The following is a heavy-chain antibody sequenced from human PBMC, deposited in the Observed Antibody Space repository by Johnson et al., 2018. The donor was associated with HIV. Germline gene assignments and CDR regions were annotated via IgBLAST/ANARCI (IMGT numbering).Heavy chain of an antibody. Sequence: VQLVESGGGLVQPGRSLRLSCAASGFTFDDYAMHWVRQAPGKGLEWVSAISGSGGSTYYADSVKGRFTISRDNSKNTLYLQMNSLRVEDTAVYYCARERRISGGFDFWGQGTMVTVSS. V-gene: IGHV3-23*04. CDR3: ARERRISGGFDF. CDR1: GFTFDDYA. J-gene: IGHJ3*01. D-gene: IGHD2-15*01. CDR2: ISGSGGST.